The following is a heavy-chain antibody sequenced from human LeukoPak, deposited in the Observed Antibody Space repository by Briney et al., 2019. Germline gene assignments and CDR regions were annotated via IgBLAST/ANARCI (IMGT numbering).Heavy chain of an antibody. Sequence: PSETLSLTCAVYGGSFSGYYWSWIRQPPGKGLEWIGEINHSGSTNYNPSLKSRVTISVDTSKNQFSLKLSSVTAADTAVYYCARDYYDSSGYHALNCYYMDVWGKGTTVTVSS. CDR3: ARDYYDSSGYHALNCYYMDV. CDR2: INHSGST. CDR1: GGSFSGYY. D-gene: IGHD3-22*01. V-gene: IGHV4-34*01. J-gene: IGHJ6*03.